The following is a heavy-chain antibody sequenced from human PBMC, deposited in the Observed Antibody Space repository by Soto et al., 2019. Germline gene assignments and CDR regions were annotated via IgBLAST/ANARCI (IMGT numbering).Heavy chain of an antibody. J-gene: IGHJ6*02. CDR3: AKDGTTAGIHFYGMDV. V-gene: IGHV5-51*01. CDR2: IYPDDSDT. D-gene: IGHD2-2*02. CDR1: GLTSTSYC. Sequence: GESLKISCKAYGLTSTSYCMALVRQIPGKGLEWMGIIYPDDSDTRYSPSFRGRVTISADKSTNTAYLQWSSLQASDKALYFCAKDGTTAGIHFYGMDVWGQGTTVTVSS.